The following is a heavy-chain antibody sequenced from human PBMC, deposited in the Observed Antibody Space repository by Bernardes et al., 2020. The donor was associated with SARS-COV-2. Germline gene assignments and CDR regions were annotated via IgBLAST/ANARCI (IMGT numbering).Heavy chain of an antibody. D-gene: IGHD3-3*01. J-gene: IGHJ6*02. CDR2: IYYSGST. V-gene: IGHV4-59*01. Sequence: SETLSLTCTVSGGSISSYYWSWIRQPPGKGLEWIGYIYYSGSTNYNPSLKSRVTISVDTSKNQFSLKLSSVTAADTAVYYCAREGRLEWLDGYYYYVMDVWGQGTTVTVSS. CDR3: AREGRLEWLDGYYYYVMDV. CDR1: GGSISSYY.